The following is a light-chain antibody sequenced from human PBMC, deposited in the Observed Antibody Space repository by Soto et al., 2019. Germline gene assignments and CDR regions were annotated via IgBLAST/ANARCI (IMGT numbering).Light chain of an antibody. J-gene: IGLJ1*01. CDR2: DVS. Sequence: ALAERRSVSGSPGQSITISCTGTSSDVGGYNYVSWYQQHPGKAPKLMIYDVSNRPSGVSNRFSGSKSGNTASLTISGLQAEDEADYYCSSYTSSSTLYVFGTGTKVTVL. CDR3: SSYTSSSTLYV. V-gene: IGLV2-14*01. CDR1: SSDVGGYNY.